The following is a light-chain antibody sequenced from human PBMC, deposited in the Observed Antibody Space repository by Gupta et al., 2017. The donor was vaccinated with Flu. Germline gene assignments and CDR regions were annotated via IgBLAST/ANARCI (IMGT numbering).Light chain of an antibody. CDR1: QRLLHSSNNKNY. J-gene: IGKJ4*01. Sequence: SLGERATISCKSSQRLLHSSNNKNYLAWYRQKPGQPPKVLIYGASTRESGVADRFSGSGSGTDFTLTISSLQAEDVAVYYCQQDDSTPHTFGGGTKVEIK. CDR3: QQDDSTPHT. CDR2: GAS. V-gene: IGKV4-1*01.